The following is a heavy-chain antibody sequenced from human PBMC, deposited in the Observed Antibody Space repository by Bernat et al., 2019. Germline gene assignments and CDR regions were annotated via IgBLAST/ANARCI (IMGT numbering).Heavy chain of an antibody. V-gene: IGHV3-23*01. CDR2: ISGSGGST. CDR3: AKSVPAVVPAAMGNYYYYGMDV. CDR1: GFTFSSYA. D-gene: IGHD2-2*01. Sequence: EVQLLESGGGLVQPGGSLRLSCAASGFTFSSYAMSWVRQAPGKGREWVSAISGSGGSTYYADSVKGRFTISRDNSKNTLYLQMNSLRAEDTAVYYCAKSVPAVVPAAMGNYYYYGMDVWGQGTTVTVSS. J-gene: IGHJ6*02.